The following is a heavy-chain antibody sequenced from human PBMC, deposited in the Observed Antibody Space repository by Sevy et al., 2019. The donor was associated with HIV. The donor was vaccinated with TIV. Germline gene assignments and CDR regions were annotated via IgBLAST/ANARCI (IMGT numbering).Heavy chain of an antibody. CDR1: RFTLRSYA. CDR3: AIDVRYDSSGYFDY. J-gene: IGHJ4*02. Sequence: GGSLRLSCAASRFTLRSYAMSWVRQAPGKGLEWVSAISGSGVSTYYADSVKGRFTISRDNSKNTLYLQMNSLRAEDTAVYYCAIDVRYDSSGYFDYWGQGILVTVSS. V-gene: IGHV3-23*01. D-gene: IGHD3-22*01. CDR2: ISGSGVST.